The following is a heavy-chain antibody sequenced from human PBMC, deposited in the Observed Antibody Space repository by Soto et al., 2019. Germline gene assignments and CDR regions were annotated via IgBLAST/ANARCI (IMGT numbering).Heavy chain of an antibody. CDR2: ISGSGGST. J-gene: IGHJ5*02. CDR1: GFTFSSYA. Sequence: GGSLRLSCAASGFTFSSYAMSWVRQAPGKGLEWVSAISGSGGSTYYADSVKGRFTISRDNSKNTLYLQMNSLRAEDTAVYYCAKDFSRDYDSSGYLPWGQGTLVTVSS. V-gene: IGHV3-23*01. D-gene: IGHD3-22*01. CDR3: AKDFSRDYDSSGYLP.